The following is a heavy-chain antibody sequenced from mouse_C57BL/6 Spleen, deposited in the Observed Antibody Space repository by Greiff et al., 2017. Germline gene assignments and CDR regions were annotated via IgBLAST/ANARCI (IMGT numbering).Heavy chain of an antibody. CDR3: ARARIYDGYFDY. CDR1: GYTFTSYW. J-gene: IGHJ2*01. Sequence: QVQLKQPGAELVMPGASVKLSCKASGYTFTSYWMHWVKQRPGQGLEWIGEIDPSDSYTNYNQKFKGKSTLTVDKSSSTAYMQLSSLTSEDSAVYYCARARIYDGYFDYWGQGTTLTVSS. V-gene: IGHV1-69*01. CDR2: IDPSDSYT. D-gene: IGHD2-3*01.